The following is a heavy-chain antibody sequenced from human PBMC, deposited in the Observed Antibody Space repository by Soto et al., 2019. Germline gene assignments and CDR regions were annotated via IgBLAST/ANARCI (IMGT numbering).Heavy chain of an antibody. D-gene: IGHD3-3*01. Sequence: EVQLVESGGGLVQPGRSLRLSCAASGFTFDDYAMHWVRQAPGKGLEWVSGISWNSGSIGYADSVKGRFTISRDNAKNSLYLQMNSLRAEDTALYYCAKEPGPIFGVEYYMDVWGKGTTVTVSS. CDR2: ISWNSGSI. V-gene: IGHV3-9*01. CDR3: AKEPGPIFGVEYYMDV. J-gene: IGHJ6*03. CDR1: GFTFDDYA.